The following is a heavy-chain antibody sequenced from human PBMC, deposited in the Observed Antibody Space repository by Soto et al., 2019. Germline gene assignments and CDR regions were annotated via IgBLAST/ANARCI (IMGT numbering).Heavy chain of an antibody. CDR1: GGSMSSGGYF. J-gene: IGHJ5*02. CDR2: IYHSGST. V-gene: IGHV4-30-2*01. CDR3: ARGLGP. Sequence: QLQLQESGSGLVKPSQTLSLTCAVPGGSMSSGGYFWSWIRQPPGKGLEWIGYIYHSGSTYYNPSLKSRVTISVDRSKNQFSLKLSSVTAADTAVYYCARGLGPWGQGTLVTVSS. D-gene: IGHD3-10*01.